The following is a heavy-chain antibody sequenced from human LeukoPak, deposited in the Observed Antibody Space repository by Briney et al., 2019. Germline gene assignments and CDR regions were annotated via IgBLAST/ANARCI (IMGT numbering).Heavy chain of an antibody. V-gene: IGHV4-59*12. D-gene: IGHD4/OR15-4a*01. CDR1: GGSISSYY. CDR3: ARDRSYGDNRGSWFDP. J-gene: IGHJ5*02. CDR2: IYYSGST. Sequence: SETLSLTCTVSGGSISSYYWSWIRQPPGKGLEWIGYIYYSGSTNYNPSLKSRVTISVDTSKKQVSLKLSSVTAADTAVYYCARDRSYGDNRGSWFDPWGQGTLVTVSS.